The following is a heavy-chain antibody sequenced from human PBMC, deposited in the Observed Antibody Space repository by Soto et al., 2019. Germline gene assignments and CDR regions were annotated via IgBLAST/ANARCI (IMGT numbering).Heavy chain of an antibody. V-gene: IGHV1-18*01. Sequence: ASVKVSCKASGYTFTSYGISWVRQAPGQGLEWMGWISAYNGNTNYAQKLQGRVTMTTDTSTNTAYMELRSLRSDDTAVYYCARPRDYGDYYYYGMDVWGQGTTVTVSS. CDR3: ARPRDYGDYYYYGMDV. CDR1: GYTFTSYG. CDR2: ISAYNGNT. D-gene: IGHD4-17*01. J-gene: IGHJ6*02.